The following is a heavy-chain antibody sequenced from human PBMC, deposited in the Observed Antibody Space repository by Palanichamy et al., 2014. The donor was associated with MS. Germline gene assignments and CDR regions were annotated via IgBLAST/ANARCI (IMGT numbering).Heavy chain of an antibody. CDR2: ISNSGVNT. CDR3: AKTGQISTVLNWFDS. J-gene: IGHJ5*01. Sequence: EVQLLESGGGVGTAGGGPVRLSCAASGFTFSSYAMSWVRQAPGKGLEWVSVISNSGVNTDYADSVKGRFTISRDNSKNTLYLQMNSLRAEDTAVYYCAKTGQISTVLNWFDSWGQGTLVTVSS. D-gene: IGHD2-2*01. V-gene: IGHV3-23*01. CDR1: GFTFSSYA.